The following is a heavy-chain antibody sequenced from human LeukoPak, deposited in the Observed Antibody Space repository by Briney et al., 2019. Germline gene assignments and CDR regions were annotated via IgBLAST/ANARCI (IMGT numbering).Heavy chain of an antibody. D-gene: IGHD3-10*01. Sequence: ASVKVSCKASGYTFTSYYMHWVRQAPGQGLEWMGWINPNSGGTNYAQKFQGRVTMTRDTSITTAYMELPSLRSDDTAVYYCARDLFYSVSGTYYNVGRVFNYWGQGTLVTVSS. CDR2: INPNSGGT. CDR1: GYTFTSYY. CDR3: ARDLFYSVSGTYYNVGRVFNY. J-gene: IGHJ4*02. V-gene: IGHV1-2*02.